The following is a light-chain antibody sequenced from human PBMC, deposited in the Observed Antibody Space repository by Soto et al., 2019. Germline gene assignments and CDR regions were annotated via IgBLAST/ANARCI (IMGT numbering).Light chain of an antibody. CDR1: QTFSSSY. V-gene: IGKV3-20*01. CDR2: GAS. CDR3: QQYAVSPWT. J-gene: IGKJ1*01. Sequence: EIVLTQSPGTLSLSPGERATLSCRASQTFSSSYLAWYQQKPGQAPRLLVYGASSRPSGIPDRFSGSESGTDFTPTISGVEPEDCAVYYCQQYAVSPWTFGQGTKVEIK.